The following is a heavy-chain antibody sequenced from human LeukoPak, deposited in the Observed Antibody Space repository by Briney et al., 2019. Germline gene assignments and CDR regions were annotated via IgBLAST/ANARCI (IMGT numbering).Heavy chain of an antibody. CDR3: AGGDTNNWFDP. Sequence: PGGSLRLSCAASGFRFSSYAMSWVRQAPGKGLEWVSVISGSGGSTYYADSVKGRFTISRDNSKNTLYLQMNSLRAEDTAVYYCAGGDTNNWFDPWGQGTLVTVSS. D-gene: IGHD5-18*01. J-gene: IGHJ5*02. CDR1: GFRFSSYA. CDR2: ISGSGGST. V-gene: IGHV3-23*01.